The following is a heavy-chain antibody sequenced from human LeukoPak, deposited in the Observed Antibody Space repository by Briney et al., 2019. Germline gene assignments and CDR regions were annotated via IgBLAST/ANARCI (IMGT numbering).Heavy chain of an antibody. D-gene: IGHD2-15*01. CDR2: MNPNSGNT. CDR3: ARGFGRVVAATGRLGFDY. Sequence: ASVKVSCKASGYTFTSYDINWVRQATGQGLEWMGWMNPNSGNTGYAQKFQGRVTMTRNTSISTAYMELSSLRSEDTAVYYCARGFGRVVAATGRLGFDYWGQGTLVTVSS. J-gene: IGHJ4*02. V-gene: IGHV1-8*01. CDR1: GYTFTSYD.